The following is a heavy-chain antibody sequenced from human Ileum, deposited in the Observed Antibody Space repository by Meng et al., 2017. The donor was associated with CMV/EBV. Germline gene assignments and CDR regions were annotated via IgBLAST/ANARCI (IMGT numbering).Heavy chain of an antibody. V-gene: IGHV4-39*07. CDR2: IYYRGTT. D-gene: IGHD4-11*01. CDR1: GGSISSSSYD. CDR3: VRDKDNNYLLDWFDP. Sequence: QLQLQESGQGLVKPSETLSLTCTVSGGSISSSSYDWGWIRQPPGKRLEWIGSIYYRGTTYYNPSLKSRVTMSIDTSTNQFSLNLRSVTAADTAVYYCVRDKDNNYLLDWFDPWGQGTLVTVSS. J-gene: IGHJ5*02.